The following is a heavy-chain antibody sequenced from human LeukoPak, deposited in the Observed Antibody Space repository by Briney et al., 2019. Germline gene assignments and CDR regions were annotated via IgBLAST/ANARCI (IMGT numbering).Heavy chain of an antibody. V-gene: IGHV4-34*01. D-gene: IGHD3-9*01. J-gene: IGHJ6*02. CDR1: SGSFSGYY. CDR3: ARVDRPPDYYYGMDV. CDR2: INHSGST. Sequence: SETLSLTCAVYSGSFSGYYWSWIRQPPGKGLEWIGEINHSGSTNYNPSLASRGTISVDTSKNQFSLKLSSVTAADTAVYYCARVDRPPDYYYGMDVWGQGTTVTVSS.